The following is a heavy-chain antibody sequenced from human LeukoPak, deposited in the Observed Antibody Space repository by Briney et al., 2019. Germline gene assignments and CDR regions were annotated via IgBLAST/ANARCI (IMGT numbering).Heavy chain of an antibody. D-gene: IGHD5-18*01. CDR2: IYPGDSDT. CDR3: ARSVGSWIQLWPHFDY. CDR1: GYSFTSYW. Sequence: GESLKISCKGSGYSFTSYWIGWVRQMPGKGLEGMGIIYPGDSDTRYSPSFQGQVTISADKSISTAYLQWSSLKASDTAMYYCARSVGSWIQLWPHFDYWGQGTLVTVSS. V-gene: IGHV5-51*01. J-gene: IGHJ4*02.